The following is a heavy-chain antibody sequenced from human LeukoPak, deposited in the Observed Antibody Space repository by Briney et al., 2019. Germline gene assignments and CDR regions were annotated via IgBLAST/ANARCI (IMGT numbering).Heavy chain of an antibody. V-gene: IGHV6-1*01. D-gene: IGHD1-20*01. CDR3: ARAAPITGDIEGWFDP. Sequence: SQTLSLTCAISGDSVSSNSAAWNWIRQSPSRGLEWLGRTYYRSKWYNDYAVSVKSRITINPDTSKNQFSLQLNSVTPEDTAVYYRARAAPITGDIEGWFDPWGQGTLVTVSS. J-gene: IGHJ5*02. CDR2: TYYRSKWYN. CDR1: GDSVSSNSAA.